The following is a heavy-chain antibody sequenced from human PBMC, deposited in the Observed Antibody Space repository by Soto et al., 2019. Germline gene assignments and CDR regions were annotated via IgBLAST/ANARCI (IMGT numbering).Heavy chain of an antibody. CDR2: ISYDGSNK. Sequence: QVQLVESGGGVVQPGRSLRLSCAASGFTFSSYAMHWVRQAPGKGLEWVAVISYDGSNKYYADSVKGRFTISRDNSKNTLYLQMKSLRAEDTAVYYCARGRSIAVAGTYFDYWGQGTLVTVSS. CDR3: ARGRSIAVAGTYFDY. J-gene: IGHJ4*02. V-gene: IGHV3-30-3*01. D-gene: IGHD6-19*01. CDR1: GFTFSSYA.